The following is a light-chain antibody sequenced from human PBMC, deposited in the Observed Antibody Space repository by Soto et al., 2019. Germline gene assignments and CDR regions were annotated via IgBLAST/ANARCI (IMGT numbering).Light chain of an antibody. CDR2: DAS. J-gene: IGKJ4*01. V-gene: IGKV1-12*01. CDR1: QYIDNW. CDR3: HQNNSVPFT. Sequence: DIQMTQSPSSVSASVGDRVTITCRASQYIDNWVAWYQQKPGKAPELLISDASNLQSGVPSRFSRSRSCREFTVTITTLQPEDIASDFWHQNNSVPFTVGGGTKVDSK.